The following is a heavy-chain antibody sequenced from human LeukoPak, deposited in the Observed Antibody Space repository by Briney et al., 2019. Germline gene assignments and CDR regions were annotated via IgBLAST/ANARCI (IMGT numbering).Heavy chain of an antibody. CDR3: AKESNSGGPGYFDY. D-gene: IGHD3-10*01. J-gene: IGHJ4*02. CDR1: GFTFSTYG. V-gene: IGHV3-30*18. CDR2: ISYDGSNE. Sequence: GRSLRLSCAASGFTFSTYGIHWVRQAPGKGLEWVAIISYDGSNEYYADSVKGRFTVSRDNSKNTLYLQMNSLRAEDTAVYYCAKESNSGGPGYFDYWGQGTLATVSS.